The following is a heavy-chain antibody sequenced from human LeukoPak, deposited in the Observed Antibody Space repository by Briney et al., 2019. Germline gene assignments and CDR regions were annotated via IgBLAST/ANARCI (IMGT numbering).Heavy chain of an antibody. D-gene: IGHD3-22*01. Sequence: PGGSLRLSCAASGFTFSSFAMSWVRQAPGKGLEWVSAIGGSGGSTYYADSVKGRFTISRDNSRNTLYLQMNSLTVEDTALYYCAKGTPIMAYDNSAGDHWGQGSLVTVSS. CDR3: AKGTPIMAYDNSAGDH. CDR2: IGGSGGST. J-gene: IGHJ1*01. CDR1: GFTFSSFA. V-gene: IGHV3-23*01.